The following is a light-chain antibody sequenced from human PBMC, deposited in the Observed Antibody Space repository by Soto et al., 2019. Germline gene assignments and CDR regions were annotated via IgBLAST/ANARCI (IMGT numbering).Light chain of an antibody. J-gene: IGKJ4*01. CDR2: DAS. CDR1: QSVNSN. V-gene: IGKV3-15*01. CDR3: QQYNFWPPLT. Sequence: EIVMPQSPATLSVSPGERATLSCRASQSVNSNLAWYRQKPGQAPRLLISDASTRSTGVPARFSGSGSGTEFTLTISSLQSEDSGIYYCQQYNFWPPLTFGGGTKVENK.